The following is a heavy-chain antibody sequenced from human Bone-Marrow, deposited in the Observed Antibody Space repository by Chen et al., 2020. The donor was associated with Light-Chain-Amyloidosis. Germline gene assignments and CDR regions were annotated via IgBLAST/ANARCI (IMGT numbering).Heavy chain of an antibody. CDR1: GDSFSSSSTA. D-gene: IGHD1-26*01. Sequence: QVQLQQSGPGLVKPSQTLSLTCAISGDSFSSSSTAWNWIRQSPSRGLEWLGRTFYTSKWYYDYAPSVKSRMTFNTDSSKNHFSLQLDSVTPEDTAVYYCARGRGAYDYWGQGTLVTVSS. CDR2: TFYTSKWYY. J-gene: IGHJ4*02. V-gene: IGHV6-1*01. CDR3: ARGRGAYDY.